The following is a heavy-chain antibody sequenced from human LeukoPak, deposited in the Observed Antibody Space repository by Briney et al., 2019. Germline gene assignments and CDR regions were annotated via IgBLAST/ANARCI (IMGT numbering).Heavy chain of an antibody. Sequence: PSETLSLTCAVYGGSFSGYYWSWIRQPPGKGLEWIGEINHSGSTNYNPSLKSRVTISVDTSKNQFSLKLSSVTAADTAVYYCASQTYYYDRDYWGQGTLVTVSS. CDR3: ASQTYYYDRDY. CDR2: INHSGST. V-gene: IGHV4-34*01. D-gene: IGHD3-22*01. CDR1: GGSFSGYY. J-gene: IGHJ4*02.